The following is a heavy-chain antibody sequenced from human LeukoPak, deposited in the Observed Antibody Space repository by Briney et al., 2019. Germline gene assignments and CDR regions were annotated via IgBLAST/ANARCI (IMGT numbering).Heavy chain of an antibody. V-gene: IGHV1-2*02. J-gene: IGHJ3*02. CDR2: INPNSGGT. CDR3: ARYNAPVTTYAFDI. Sequence: ASVKVSCKASGYTFTGYYMHWVRQAPGQGLEWMGWINPNSGGTNYAQKFQGRVTMTRNTSISTAYMELSSLRSEDTAVYYCARYNAPVTTYAFDIWGQGTMVTVSS. D-gene: IGHD4-17*01. CDR1: GYTFTGYY.